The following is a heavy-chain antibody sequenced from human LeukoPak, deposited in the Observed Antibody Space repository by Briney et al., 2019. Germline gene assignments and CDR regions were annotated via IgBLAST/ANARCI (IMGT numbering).Heavy chain of an antibody. J-gene: IGHJ4*02. CDR2: IRSKPYGGTT. Sequence: GGSLRLSCTASGFTFGDCGITWVRQAPGKGLEWVGIIRSKPYGGTTEFAASVKGRFTISRDDSKSIAYLQMNSLQTEDTAVYYCTREVSPSGSYHYYFDYWGQGTLVTVSS. V-gene: IGHV3-49*04. CDR3: TREVSPSGSYHYYFDY. CDR1: GFTFGDCG. D-gene: IGHD1-26*01.